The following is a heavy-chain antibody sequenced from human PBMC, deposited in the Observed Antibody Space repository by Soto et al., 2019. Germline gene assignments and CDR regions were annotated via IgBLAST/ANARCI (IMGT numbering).Heavy chain of an antibody. J-gene: IGHJ6*02. CDR1: GFTFSSYS. CDR2: ISSSSSYI. V-gene: IGHV3-21*01. CDR3: ARDRIAAGMDV. Sequence: GGSLRLSCAASGFTFSSYSMNWVRQAPGKGLEWVSSISSSSSYIYYADSVKGRFTISRDNAKNSLYLQMNSLRAEDTAVYYCARDRIAAGMDVWGQGTTVTVSS. D-gene: IGHD6-13*01.